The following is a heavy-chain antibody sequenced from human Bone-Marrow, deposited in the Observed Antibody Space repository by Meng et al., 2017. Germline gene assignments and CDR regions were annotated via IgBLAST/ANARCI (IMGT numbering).Heavy chain of an antibody. CDR3: ASSQLGGGIGGY. J-gene: IGHJ4*02. Sequence: LVQSRAEVKTPGASVKVSCKASGYTFTSYGISWVRQVPGQGLRWMGWISAYTGNTSSAQKLQGRVTMTTDTSTSTAYMELRSMRSDDTAVYCCASSQLGGGIGGYWGQGTLVTVSS. CDR2: ISAYTGNT. CDR1: GYTFTSYG. D-gene: IGHD6-6*01. V-gene: IGHV1-18*01.